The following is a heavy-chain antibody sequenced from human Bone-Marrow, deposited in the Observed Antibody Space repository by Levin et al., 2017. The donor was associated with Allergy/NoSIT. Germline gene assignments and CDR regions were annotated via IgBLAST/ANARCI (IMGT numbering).Heavy chain of an antibody. CDR3: ARVGVFYYDSNGYYGSLDF. Sequence: GESLKISCKASGYPLTSNHMHWVRQAPGQGLEWMGRVDPNTGGTNYAQAFQGRITVTRDTSVTTVYMELNRLTSDDTAIYYCARVGVFYYDSNGYYGSLDFWGQGTLVTVSP. CDR2: VDPNTGGT. J-gene: IGHJ4*02. V-gene: IGHV1-2*06. CDR1: GYPLTSNH. D-gene: IGHD3-22*01.